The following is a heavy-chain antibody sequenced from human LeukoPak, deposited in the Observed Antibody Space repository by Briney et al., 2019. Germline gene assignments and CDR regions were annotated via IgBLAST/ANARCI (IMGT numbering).Heavy chain of an antibody. CDR3: TRLSKGRYFDYIIDY. CDR2: VYYSGST. Sequence: SETLSLTCTVSGASVSRSDSNWGWVRQPPGKGLEWIGNVYYSGSTSYNPSLKGRVTMSVDTSKNQFSLKLTSVTAADTAVLYCTRLSKGRYFDYIIDYWGQGTRVSVSS. V-gene: IGHV4-39*01. D-gene: IGHD3-9*01. CDR1: GASVSRSDSN. J-gene: IGHJ4*02.